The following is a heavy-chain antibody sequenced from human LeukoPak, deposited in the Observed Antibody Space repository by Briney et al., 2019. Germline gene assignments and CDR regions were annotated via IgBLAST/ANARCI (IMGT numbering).Heavy chain of an antibody. D-gene: IGHD4-17*01. CDR2: IYGGGST. CDR1: GFTVSSNY. Sequence: GGSLRLSCAASGFTVSSNYMSWVRQAPGKGLEWVSVIYGGGSTYYADSVKGRFTISRDNSKNTLYLQMNSLRAEDTAVYYCARDLDYAYFQHWGQGTLVTVSS. CDR3: ARDLDYAYFQH. V-gene: IGHV3-66*01. J-gene: IGHJ1*01.